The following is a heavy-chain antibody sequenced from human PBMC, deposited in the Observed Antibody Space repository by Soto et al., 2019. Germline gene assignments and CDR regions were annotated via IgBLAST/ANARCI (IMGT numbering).Heavy chain of an antibody. CDR1: GYTFTSYG. CDR2: ISAYNGNT. D-gene: IGHD4-17*01. Sequence: ASVKVSCKASGYTFTSYGISWVRQAPGQGLEWMGWISAYNGNTNYAQKLQGRVTMTTDTSTSTAYMELRSLRSDDTAVYYCARVSGDSGAVGYYYYYMDVRGKGTTVTVSS. CDR3: ARVSGDSGAVGYYYYYMDV. V-gene: IGHV1-18*01. J-gene: IGHJ6*03.